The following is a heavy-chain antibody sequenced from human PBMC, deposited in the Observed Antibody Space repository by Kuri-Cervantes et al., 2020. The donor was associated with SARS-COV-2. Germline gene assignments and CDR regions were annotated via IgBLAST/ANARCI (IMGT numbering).Heavy chain of an antibody. CDR2: TYYRSKWYN. J-gene: IGHJ4*02. V-gene: IGHV6-1*01. D-gene: IGHD3-10*01. CDR3: AMARRGWGHFDY. CDR1: GDSVSSNSAA. Sequence: LRLSCAISGDSVSSNSAAWNWIRQSPSRGLEWLGRTYYRSKWYNDYAVSVKSRITINPDTSKNQFSLQLNSVTPEDTAVYHCAMARRGWGHFDYWGQGTLVTVSS.